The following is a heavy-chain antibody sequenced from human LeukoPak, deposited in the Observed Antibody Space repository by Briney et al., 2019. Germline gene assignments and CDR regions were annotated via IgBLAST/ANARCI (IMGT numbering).Heavy chain of an antibody. Sequence: GGSLRLSCAASGLTFSSYAMSWVRQAPGKGLEWVSAIGNTGSSTYYADSVKGRFTTSRDNSENTVYLQMNSLRAEDTAVYYCAKGVSGWPYYFDFWGQGTLVTVSS. CDR2: IGNTGSST. J-gene: IGHJ4*02. V-gene: IGHV3-23*01. CDR3: AKGVSGWPYYFDF. CDR1: GLTFSSYA. D-gene: IGHD6-19*01.